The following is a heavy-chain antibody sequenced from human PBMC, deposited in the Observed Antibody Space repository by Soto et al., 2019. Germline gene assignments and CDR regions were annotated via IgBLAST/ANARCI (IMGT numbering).Heavy chain of an antibody. CDR3: ASDLLGGFDY. CDR2: IYHSGST. J-gene: IGHJ4*02. D-gene: IGHD3-16*01. V-gene: IGHV4-30-2*01. CDR1: CGSISSGGYS. Sequence: PSETLSLTCAVSCGSISSGGYSWSWIRQPPGKGLEWIGYIYHSGSTYYNPSLKSRVTISVDRSKNQFSLKLSSVTAADTAVYYCASDLLGGFDYWGQGTLVTVSS.